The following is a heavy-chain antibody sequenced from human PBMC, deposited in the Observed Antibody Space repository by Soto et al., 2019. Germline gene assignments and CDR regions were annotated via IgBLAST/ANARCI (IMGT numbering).Heavy chain of an antibody. J-gene: IGHJ4*02. CDR3: AKSMSVVVVAATQFDY. CDR1: GFTFSSYA. Sequence: EVQLLESGGGLVQPGGSLRLSCAASGFTFSSYAMSWVRHAPGKWLEWVSAISGSGSSTYYADSVKGRFTISRDKSKNALYLQMNSLRADDTAVYYCAKSMSVVVVAATQFDYWGQGTLVTVSS. V-gene: IGHV3-23*01. CDR2: ISGSGSST. D-gene: IGHD2-15*01.